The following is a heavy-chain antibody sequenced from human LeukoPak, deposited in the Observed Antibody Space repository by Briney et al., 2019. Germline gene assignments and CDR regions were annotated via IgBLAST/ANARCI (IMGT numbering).Heavy chain of an antibody. Sequence: PGGSLRLSCAASGFTFSSYEMNWVRQAPGEGLEWVSYISSSGSTIYYADSVKGRFTISRDNAKNSLYLQMNSLRAEDTAVYYCARVSYYGSGGPFDYWGQGTLVTVSS. CDR3: ARVSYYGSGGPFDY. CDR1: GFTFSSYE. D-gene: IGHD3-10*01. V-gene: IGHV3-48*03. J-gene: IGHJ4*02. CDR2: ISSSGSTI.